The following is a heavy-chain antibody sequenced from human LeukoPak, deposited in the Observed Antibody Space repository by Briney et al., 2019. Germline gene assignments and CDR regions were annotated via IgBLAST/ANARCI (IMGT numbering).Heavy chain of an antibody. V-gene: IGHV3-23*01. Sequence: GGSLRLSCAASGFTFSSYAMSWVRQAPGKGLEWVSAISNDGGGTTYADFVKGRFSVSRDNSKDTLFLQMNSLRAEDTALYYCAKGSSGYFFDLWGQGTLVTVSS. CDR1: GFTFSSYA. J-gene: IGHJ4*02. D-gene: IGHD3-22*01. CDR2: ISNDGGGT. CDR3: AKGSSGYFFDL.